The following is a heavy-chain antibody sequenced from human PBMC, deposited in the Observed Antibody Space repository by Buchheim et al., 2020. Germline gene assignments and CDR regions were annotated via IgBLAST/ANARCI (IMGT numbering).Heavy chain of an antibody. CDR1: GFSFNGYW. D-gene: IGHD5-24*01. Sequence: EVQLVESGGGLVQPGGSLRLSCVVSGFSFNGYWMSWVRQAPGKGLEWVANIKQDGSEKYYVDSVKGRFSISRDNAKNSLYLQMSSLRAEDTAVYYCARDRGWLQPIECWGQGTL. J-gene: IGHJ4*02. CDR2: IKQDGSEK. V-gene: IGHV3-7*03. CDR3: ARDRGWLQPIEC.